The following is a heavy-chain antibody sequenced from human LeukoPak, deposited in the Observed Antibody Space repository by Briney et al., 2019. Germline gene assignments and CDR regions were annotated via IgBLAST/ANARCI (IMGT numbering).Heavy chain of an antibody. Sequence: PSETLSLTCTVSGDSIRSYYWSWIRQSPGKGLEWIAYINYNGRTDSNPSLKSRVTISLDMSKNQLSLKLNSVTAADTAVYYCVRHDYDTSWGLDWFFDLWGRGTLVIVSS. CDR2: INYNGRT. D-gene: IGHD2-2*01. J-gene: IGHJ2*01. CDR1: GDSIRSYY. V-gene: IGHV4-59*08. CDR3: VRHDYDTSWGLDWFFDL.